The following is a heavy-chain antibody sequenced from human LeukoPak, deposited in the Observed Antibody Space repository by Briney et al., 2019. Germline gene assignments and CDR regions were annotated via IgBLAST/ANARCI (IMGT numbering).Heavy chain of an antibody. CDR3: ATLRGASTAVFDS. Sequence: SETLSLTCTVSGGSISYDYWTWIRQSPGKRLEWIGYIHYSGATNYSPSLNSRVTISVDTSRNQFSLKLSSVTAADTALYYCATLRGASTAVFDSWGQGTLVTVSS. V-gene: IGHV4-59*08. CDR2: IHYSGAT. J-gene: IGHJ4*02. CDR1: GGSISYDY. D-gene: IGHD2-21*02.